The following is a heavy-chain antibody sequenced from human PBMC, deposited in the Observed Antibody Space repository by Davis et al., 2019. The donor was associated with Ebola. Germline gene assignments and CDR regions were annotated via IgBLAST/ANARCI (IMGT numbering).Heavy chain of an antibody. J-gene: IGHJ4*02. Sequence: GESLKISCAASGFTFSSYAMHWVRQAPGKGLEWVAVISYDGSNKYYADSVKGRFTISRDNSKNTLYLQMNSLRAEDTAVYYCAREDANYYYDSSGYFDYWGQGTLVTVSS. CDR2: ISYDGSNK. D-gene: IGHD3-22*01. CDR3: AREDANYYYDSSGYFDY. CDR1: GFTFSSYA. V-gene: IGHV3-30-3*01.